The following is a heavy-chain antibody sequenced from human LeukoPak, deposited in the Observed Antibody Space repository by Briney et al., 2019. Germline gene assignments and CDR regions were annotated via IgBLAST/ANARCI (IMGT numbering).Heavy chain of an antibody. CDR3: ARRPRAEPDASPDNWFDP. CDR2: VFYDGST. Sequence: SETLSLTCTVSDGSISTYFWNWIRQPPGRGLEWIGHVFYDGSTNPNPSLKSRVTISVDTSKNQFSLKLRSVTAADTAVYYCARRPRAEPDASPDNWFDPWGQGTLVTVSS. CDR1: DGSISTYF. J-gene: IGHJ5*02. V-gene: IGHV4-59*08. D-gene: IGHD1-14*01.